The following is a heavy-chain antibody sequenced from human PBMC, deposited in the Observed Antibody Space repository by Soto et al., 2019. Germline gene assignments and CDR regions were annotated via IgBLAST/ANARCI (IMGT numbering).Heavy chain of an antibody. CDR1: GYTSTGYY. Sequence: ASVKVSCKASGYTSTGYYMHWVRQAPGQGLEWMGWINPNSGGTNYAQKFQGWVTMTRDTSISTAYMELSRLRSDDTAVYYCARDSAVVRYFEWSLHYYYYSGMDVWGQGTTVTVSS. V-gene: IGHV1-2*04. D-gene: IGHD3-9*01. J-gene: IGHJ6*02. CDR3: ARDSAVVRYFEWSLHYYYYSGMDV. CDR2: INPNSGGT.